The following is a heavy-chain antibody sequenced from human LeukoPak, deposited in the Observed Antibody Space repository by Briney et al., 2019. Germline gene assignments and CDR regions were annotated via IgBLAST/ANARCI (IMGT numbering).Heavy chain of an antibody. V-gene: IGHV3-30*18. CDR1: GFTFSSYG. Sequence: PGGSLRLSCAASGFTFSSYGMHWVRQAPGKGLEWVAVISYDGSNKYYADSVKGRCTISRDNSKNTLYLQMNSLRAEDTAVYYCAKSIAAACDYWGQGTLVTVSS. D-gene: IGHD6-13*01. J-gene: IGHJ4*02. CDR2: ISYDGSNK. CDR3: AKSIAAACDY.